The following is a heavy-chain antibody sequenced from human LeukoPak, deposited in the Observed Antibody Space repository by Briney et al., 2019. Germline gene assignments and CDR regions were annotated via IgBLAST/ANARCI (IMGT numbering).Heavy chain of an antibody. CDR1: GYTFTGYY. CDR3: ARALNAIYDSSGYYPYYFDY. D-gene: IGHD3-22*01. J-gene: IGHJ4*02. V-gene: IGHV1-2*02. CDR2: INPNSGGT. Sequence: ASVKVSCKASGYTFTGYYMHWVRQAPGQGLEWMGWINPNSGGTNYAQKFRGRVTMTRDTSISTAYMELSRLRPDDTAVYYCARALNAIYDSSGYYPYYFDYWGQGTLVTVSS.